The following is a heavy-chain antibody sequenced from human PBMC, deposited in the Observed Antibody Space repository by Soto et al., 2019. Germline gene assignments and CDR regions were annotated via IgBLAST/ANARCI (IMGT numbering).Heavy chain of an antibody. Sequence: GGSLRLSCGASGFTFSNYAMTWVRQAPGKGLEWVSTTSGSGDITFYADSVKGRFTISRDNSKNTLYLQMSSLRAEDTALYYCAKGVVVVVAALDYYYYYAMDVWGQGTTVTVSS. CDR2: TSGSGDIT. D-gene: IGHD2-15*01. J-gene: IGHJ6*02. CDR3: AKGVVVVVAALDYYYYYAMDV. CDR1: GFTFSNYA. V-gene: IGHV3-23*01.